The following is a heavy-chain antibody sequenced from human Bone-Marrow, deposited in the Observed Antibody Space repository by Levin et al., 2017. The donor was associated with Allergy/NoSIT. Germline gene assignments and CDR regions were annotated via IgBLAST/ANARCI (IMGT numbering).Heavy chain of an antibody. D-gene: IGHD3-10*01. CDR2: ISGSGGST. CDR1: GFTFSSYA. Sequence: SGGSLRLSCAASGFTFSSYAMSWVRQAPGKGLEWVSAISGSGGSTYYADSVKGRFTISRDNSKNTLYLQMNSLRAEDTAVYYCAKDRRSGFRKFDYWGQGTLVTVSS. CDR3: AKDRRSGFRKFDY. J-gene: IGHJ4*02. V-gene: IGHV3-23*01.